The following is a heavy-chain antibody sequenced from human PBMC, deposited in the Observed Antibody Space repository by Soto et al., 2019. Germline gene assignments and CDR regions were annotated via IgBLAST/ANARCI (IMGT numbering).Heavy chain of an antibody. CDR1: GYTFTSYA. D-gene: IGHD3-3*01. J-gene: IGHJ4*02. Sequence: QVQLVQSGAEVKKPGASVKVSCKASGYTFTSYAMHWVRQAPGQSLEWMGWINAGNGNTKYSQKFQGRVTITRDTSASTAYMELSSLRSEDTAVYYCARAGGRLRFLEWLSGPDYWGQGTLVTVSS. CDR2: INAGNGNT. V-gene: IGHV1-3*01. CDR3: ARAGGRLRFLEWLSGPDY.